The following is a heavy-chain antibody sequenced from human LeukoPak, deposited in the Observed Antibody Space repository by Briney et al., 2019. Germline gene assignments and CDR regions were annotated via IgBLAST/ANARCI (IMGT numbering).Heavy chain of an antibody. CDR3: AQSGYYGNWFDP. CDR1: GFTFSSLS. D-gene: IGHD3-3*01. V-gene: IGHV3-74*01. J-gene: IGHJ5*02. CDR2: INSDGSST. Sequence: PGGSLRLSCAASGFTFSSLSMHWVRQAPGKGLVWVSRINSDGSSTTYADSVKGRFTISRDNAKSTLYLQMNSLRAEDTAVYYCAQSGYYGNWFDPWGQGTLVTVSS.